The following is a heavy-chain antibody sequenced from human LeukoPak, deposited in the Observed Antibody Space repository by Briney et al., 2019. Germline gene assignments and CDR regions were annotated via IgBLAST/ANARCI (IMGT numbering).Heavy chain of an antibody. Sequence: GASVKVSCTASGYAFTSYDINWVRQAPGQGLEWMGWINPNSGGTNYAQKFQGRVTMTRDTSISTAYMELSRLRSDGTAVYYRARDRIVGATRGLGYWGQGTLVTVSS. CDR2: INPNSGGT. J-gene: IGHJ4*02. CDR1: GYAFTSYD. V-gene: IGHV1-2*02. D-gene: IGHD1-26*01. CDR3: ARDRIVGATRGLGY.